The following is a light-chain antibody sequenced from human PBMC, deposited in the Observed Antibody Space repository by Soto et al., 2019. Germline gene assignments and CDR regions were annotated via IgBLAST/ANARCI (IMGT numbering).Light chain of an antibody. J-gene: IGLJ1*01. CDR1: SSDIGSYNH. V-gene: IGLV2-18*02. CDR3: SSYTVTSTFV. Sequence: QSVLTQPPSVSASPGQSVTISCTGTSSDIGSYNHVSWYQQPPGTAPKLMIYEVSNRPSGVPDRFSGSKSGNTASLTISGLQAEDEADYYCSSYTVTSTFVFGTGTKVTVL. CDR2: EVS.